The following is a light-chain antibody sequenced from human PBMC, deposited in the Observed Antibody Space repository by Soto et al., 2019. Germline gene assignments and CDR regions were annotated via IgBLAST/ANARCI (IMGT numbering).Light chain of an antibody. V-gene: IGKV3-15*01. CDR2: GAS. CDR3: QHRLDWPVT. Sequence: EIVLTQSPVTLSVSPGDGASLSCRASQTVGSNLAWYQQKPGQAPRLLIYGASTRATGVPVRFSGSGSGTEFTLTIDNLQSDDFAVYYCQHRLDWPVTFCQGT. J-gene: IGKJ2*01. CDR1: QTVGSN.